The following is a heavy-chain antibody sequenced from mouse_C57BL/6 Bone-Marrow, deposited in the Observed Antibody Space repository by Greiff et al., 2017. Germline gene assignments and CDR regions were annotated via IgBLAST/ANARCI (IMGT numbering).Heavy chain of an antibody. CDR3: SEDSAVYYCASSYYGSSYVGYFDY. J-gene: IGHJ2*01. CDR2: GQGLEWIG. D-gene: IGHD1-1*01. CDR1: YTFSRRVH. Sequence: VQLVESGPELARPWASVKISCQAFYTFSRRVHFAIRDTNYWLQWVKQRPGQGLEWIGAIYPGNGDTCYNQKFKGKATFTADKSSSTAYMQLSSLTSEDSAVYYCASSYYGSSYVGYFDYGGQGTTLTVSS. V-gene: IGHV1-87*01.